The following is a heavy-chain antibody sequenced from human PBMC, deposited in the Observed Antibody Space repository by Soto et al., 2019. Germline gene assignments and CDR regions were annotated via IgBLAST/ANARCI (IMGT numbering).Heavy chain of an antibody. V-gene: IGHV1-18*01. Sequence: QVQLVQSGAEVKKPGASVKVSCKASGYTFTSYGINWVRQAPGQGLEWMGWISAYNGNRNYAQKLQGRVTMTTDTSTSTADMELRSLRSDDTAVYYCARWGLYYYDSSGYLGEKHDAFDILGQGTMVTASS. D-gene: IGHD3-22*01. CDR2: ISAYNGNR. CDR1: GYTFTSYG. CDR3: ARWGLYYYDSSGYLGEKHDAFDI. J-gene: IGHJ3*02.